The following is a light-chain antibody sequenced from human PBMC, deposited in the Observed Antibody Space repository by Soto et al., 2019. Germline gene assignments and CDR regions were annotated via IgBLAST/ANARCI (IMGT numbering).Light chain of an antibody. Sequence: EIVMTQSPATLSVSPGERATLSCRASQSGGSNLAWYQQKPGQAPRLLIYGASTRATGIPARFSGSGSGTEFAITISSRQSEDFAVYYWRQYDTRLRTFGQGPKVEIK. CDR1: QSGGSN. CDR2: GAS. J-gene: IGKJ1*01. CDR3: RQYDTRLRT. V-gene: IGKV3-15*01.